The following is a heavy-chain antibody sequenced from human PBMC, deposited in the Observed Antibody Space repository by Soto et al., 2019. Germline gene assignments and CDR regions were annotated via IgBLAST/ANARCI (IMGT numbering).Heavy chain of an antibody. CDR1: GYTFTSYY. Sequence: ASVKVPCKASGYTFTSYYMHWVRQAPGQGLEWMGIINPSGGSTSYAQKFQGRVTMTRDTSTSTVYMELSSLRAEDTAVYYCARRSSGWYFDYWGQGTLVTVSS. CDR2: INPSGGST. J-gene: IGHJ4*02. V-gene: IGHV1-46*01. CDR3: ARRSSGWYFDY. D-gene: IGHD6-19*01.